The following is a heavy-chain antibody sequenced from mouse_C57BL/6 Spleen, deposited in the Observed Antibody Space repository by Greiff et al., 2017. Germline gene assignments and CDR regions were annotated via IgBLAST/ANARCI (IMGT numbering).Heavy chain of an antibody. J-gene: IGHJ1*03. CDR2: ISSGGDYI. Sequence: EVQGVESGEGLVKPGGSLKLSCAASGFTFSSYAMSWVRQTPEKRLEWVAYISSGGDYIYYADTVKGRFTISRDNARNTLYLQMSSLKSEDTAMYYCTRDYGSTLGDFDVWGTGTTVTVSS. D-gene: IGHD1-1*01. CDR3: TRDYGSTLGDFDV. CDR1: GFTFSSYA. V-gene: IGHV5-9-1*02.